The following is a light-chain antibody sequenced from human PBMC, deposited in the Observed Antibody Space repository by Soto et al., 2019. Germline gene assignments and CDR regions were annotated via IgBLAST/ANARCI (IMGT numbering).Light chain of an antibody. V-gene: IGLV2-14*01. J-gene: IGLJ1*01. CDR2: EVR. CDR3: SSYTDSSNYV. Sequence: QSVLTQPASVSGSPGQSITISCTGTSSDIGSYNYVAWYQQFPGKTPKLIIYEVRNRPSGVSNRFSGSRSGNTASLTISGLQAEDEADYYCSSYTDSSNYVFGTGTKLTVL. CDR1: SSDIGSYNY.